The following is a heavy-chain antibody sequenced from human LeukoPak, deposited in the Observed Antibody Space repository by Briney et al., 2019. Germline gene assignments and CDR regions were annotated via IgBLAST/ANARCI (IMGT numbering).Heavy chain of an antibody. J-gene: IGHJ4*02. CDR2: IYHSGST. CDR1: GYSISSGYY. Sequence: SETLSLTCAVSGYSISSGYYWGWIRQPPGKGLEWIGSIYHSGSTYYNPSLKSRVTISVDTSKNQFSLKLSSVTAADTAVYYCASLDSYFDYWGQGTLVTVSS. V-gene: IGHV4-38-2*01. CDR3: ASLDSYFDY. D-gene: IGHD3-3*01.